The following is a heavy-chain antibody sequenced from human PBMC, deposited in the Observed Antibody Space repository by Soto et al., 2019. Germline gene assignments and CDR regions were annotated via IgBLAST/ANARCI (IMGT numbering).Heavy chain of an antibody. Sequence: ASVKVSCKASGYTFTGYYMHWVRQAPGQGLEWMGWINPNSGGTNYAQKFQGWVTMTRDTSISTAHMELSRLRSDDTAVYYCAREFSGGDYYYYGMDVWGQGTTVTVSS. D-gene: IGHD3-10*01. CDR3: AREFSGGDYYYYGMDV. J-gene: IGHJ6*02. V-gene: IGHV1-2*04. CDR1: GYTFTGYY. CDR2: INPNSGGT.